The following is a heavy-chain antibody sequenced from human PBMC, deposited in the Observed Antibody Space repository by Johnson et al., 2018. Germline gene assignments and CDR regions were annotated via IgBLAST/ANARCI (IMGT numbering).Heavy chain of an antibody. D-gene: IGHD1-26*01. CDR3: AKTQVGGDYYYYMDV. CDR2: IKQDGSEK. J-gene: IGHJ6*03. Sequence: EVQLVESGGALVQPGGSLRLSCAASGFTFSSYWMSWVRQAPGKGLEWVANIKQDGSEKYYVDSVKGRFTISRDNAKNSLYLQMNSLRAEDTAVYYCAKTQVGGDYYYYMDVWGKGTTVTVSS. CDR1: GFTFSSYW. V-gene: IGHV3-7*01.